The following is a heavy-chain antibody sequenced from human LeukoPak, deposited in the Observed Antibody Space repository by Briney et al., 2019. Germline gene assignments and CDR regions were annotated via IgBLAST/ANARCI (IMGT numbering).Heavy chain of an antibody. D-gene: IGHD3-10*01. CDR2: INLRADTT. CDR1: GYSFSTYF. CDR3: ARELPHSYFFDY. V-gene: IGHV1-46*01. J-gene: IGHJ4*02. Sequence: ASVKVSCKASGYSFSTYFVHWLRQAPGQGLEWMGMINLRADTTVRSQNFQGRVTMTRDMSTSTVHMELSSLRSEDTAVYYCARELPHSYFFDYWGQGTLVIVSS.